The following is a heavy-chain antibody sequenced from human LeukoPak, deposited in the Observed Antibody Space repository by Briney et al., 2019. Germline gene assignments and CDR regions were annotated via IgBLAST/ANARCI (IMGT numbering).Heavy chain of an antibody. J-gene: IGHJ4*02. CDR3: AKVDSSGWYLDY. CDR1: GFTFSSYA. CDR2: ISGSGGST. V-gene: IGHV3-23*01. Sequence: GGSLRLSCAASGFTFSSYAMSWVRQAPGKGLEWVSAISGSGGSTYYADSVKGRFTISRDNSKNTLYLQMNSLRAEDTAAYYCAKVDSSGWYLDYWGQGTLVTVSS. D-gene: IGHD6-19*01.